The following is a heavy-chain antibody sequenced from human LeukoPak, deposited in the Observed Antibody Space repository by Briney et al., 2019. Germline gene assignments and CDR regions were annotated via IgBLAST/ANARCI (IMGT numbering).Heavy chain of an antibody. Sequence: QAGGSLRLSCAASGFTLSNHWMIWVRQAPGKGLECVANIKQDGIEKYYLDSVKGRFTISRDNAKNSVYLQMNSLRAEDTAVYYCAKEGSSSYYPDYYYGMDVWGQGTTVTVSS. V-gene: IGHV3-7*01. D-gene: IGHD6-13*01. CDR2: IKQDGIEK. CDR1: GFTLSNHW. CDR3: AKEGSSSYYPDYYYGMDV. J-gene: IGHJ6*02.